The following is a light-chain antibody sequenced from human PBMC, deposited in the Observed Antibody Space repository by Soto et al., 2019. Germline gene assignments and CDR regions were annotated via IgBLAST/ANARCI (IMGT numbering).Light chain of an antibody. CDR1: SSDVVGYNY. CDR3: SSYAGSNNFGV. V-gene: IGLV2-8*01. CDR2: EVS. J-gene: IGLJ1*01. Sequence: QSALTQPPSASGSPGQSVTISCTGTSSDVVGYNYVSWYQQHPGKAPKLMIYEVSKRPSGVPDRFSGSKSGNTASLTVSGLQAEDEADYYCSSYAGSNNFGVFGTGTKLTVL.